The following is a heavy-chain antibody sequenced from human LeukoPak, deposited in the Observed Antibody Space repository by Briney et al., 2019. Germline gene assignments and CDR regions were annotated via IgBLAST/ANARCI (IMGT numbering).Heavy chain of an antibody. CDR3: AREGGLGFYSSGWYYFDY. Sequence: ASETLSLTCTVSGGSISSYYWSWIRQPPGKGLEWIGYIYYSGSTNYNPSLKSRVTIPVDTSKNQFSLKLSSVTAADTAVYYCAREGGLGFYSSGWYYFDYWGQGTLVTVSS. J-gene: IGHJ4*02. CDR1: GGSISSYY. V-gene: IGHV4-59*01. CDR2: IYYSGST. D-gene: IGHD6-19*01.